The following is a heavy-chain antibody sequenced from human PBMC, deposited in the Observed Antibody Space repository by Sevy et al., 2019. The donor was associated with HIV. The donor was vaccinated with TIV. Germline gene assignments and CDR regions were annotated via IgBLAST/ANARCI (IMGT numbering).Heavy chain of an antibody. CDR2: IKQDGSEK. CDR1: GFTFSSYW. CDR3: ARVGAYCGGDCYLHQPNYYYYGMDV. V-gene: IGHV3-7*01. J-gene: IGHJ6*02. D-gene: IGHD2-21*02. Sequence: GGSLRLSCAASGFTFSSYWMSWVRQAPGKGLEWVANIKQDGSEKYYVDSVKGRFTISRDNAKNSLYLQMNSLRAEDTAVYYCARVGAYCGGDCYLHQPNYYYYGMDVWGQGTTVTVSS.